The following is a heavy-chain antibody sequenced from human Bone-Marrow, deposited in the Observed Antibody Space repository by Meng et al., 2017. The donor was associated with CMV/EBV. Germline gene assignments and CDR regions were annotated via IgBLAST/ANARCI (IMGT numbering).Heavy chain of an antibody. Sequence: GESLKISCAASGFTVSSNYMSWVRQAPGKGLEWVANIKQDGSEKYYVDSVKGRFTISRDNAKNSLYLQMNSLRAEETAVYYCARVMVWSVYYSYYYYYYGMDVWGQGTTVTVSS. D-gene: IGHD3-3*01. V-gene: IGHV3-7*03. J-gene: IGHJ6*02. CDR1: GFTVSSNY. CDR3: ARVMVWSVYYSYYYYYYGMDV. CDR2: IKQDGSEK.